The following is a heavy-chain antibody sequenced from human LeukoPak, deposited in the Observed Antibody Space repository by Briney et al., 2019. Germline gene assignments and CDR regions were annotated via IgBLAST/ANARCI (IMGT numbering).Heavy chain of an antibody. Sequence: PGGSLRLSCAASGFTFSSYAMHWVRQAPGKGLEWVAVISYDGSNKYYADSVKGRFTISRDNSKNTLYLQMNSLRAEDTAVYYCAKDQTTRADFDYWGQGTLVTVSS. V-gene: IGHV3-30-3*01. CDR1: GFTFSSYA. CDR3: AKDQTTRADFDY. J-gene: IGHJ4*02. D-gene: IGHD4-17*01. CDR2: ISYDGSNK.